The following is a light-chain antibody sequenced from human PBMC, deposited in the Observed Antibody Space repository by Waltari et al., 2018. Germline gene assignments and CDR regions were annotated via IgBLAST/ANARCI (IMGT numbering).Light chain of an antibody. CDR1: ASPMDNSEF. CDR3: TSQTLDGVVL. V-gene: IGLV2-14*03. J-gene: IGLJ3*02. Sequence: QSALTQPAAVSGSPGQSITISCTGIASPMDNSEFFSLYQHHPGKAPRVIIYDDTNPPSGISGRFSASKSAYAASLTISGLQPEDEGDYYCTSQTLDGVVLFGGGTQVTVL. CDR2: DDT.